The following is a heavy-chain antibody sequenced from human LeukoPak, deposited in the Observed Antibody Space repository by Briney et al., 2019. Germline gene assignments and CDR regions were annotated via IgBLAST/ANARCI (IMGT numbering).Heavy chain of an antibody. Sequence: ASVTVSCKASGYTFTSYDINWVRQASGQGLEWMGWMNPNSGNTGSAQKFQGRVTMTEDTSTDTAYMELSSLRSEDTAVYYCARERYRRNWFDPWGQGTLVTVSS. D-gene: IGHD3-16*02. CDR1: GYTFTSYD. V-gene: IGHV1-8*01. CDR3: ARERYRRNWFDP. CDR2: MNPNSGNT. J-gene: IGHJ5*02.